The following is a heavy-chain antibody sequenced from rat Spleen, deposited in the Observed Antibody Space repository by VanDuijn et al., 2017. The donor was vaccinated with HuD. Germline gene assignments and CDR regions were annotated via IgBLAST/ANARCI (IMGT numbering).Heavy chain of an antibody. V-gene: IGHV5-29*01. CDR1: GFTFSNYG. J-gene: IGHJ2*01. D-gene: IGHD1-1*01. CDR2: ISTSGGST. Sequence: EVQLVESGGGLVQPGRSLKLSCAASGFTFSNYGMAWVRQAPTKGLEWVATISTSGGSTYYRDSVKGRFTISRDNAKSNLYLQMDSLRSEDTATYYCARSYYSGDDYFDYWGQGVMVTVSS. CDR3: ARSYYSGDDYFDY.